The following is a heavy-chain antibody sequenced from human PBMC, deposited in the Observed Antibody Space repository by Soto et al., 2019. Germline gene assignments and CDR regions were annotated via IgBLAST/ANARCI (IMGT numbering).Heavy chain of an antibody. CDR2: IYHSGST. CDR3: ARGDYRGAGFEP. D-gene: IGHD1-26*01. Sequence: TLSLTCAVSGGSISGGGYSWSWIRQPPGKGLEWIGYIYHSGSTYYNPSLKSRVTISVDRSKNQFSLKLSSVTAADTAVYYCARGDYRGAGFEPWGKGTLVTVS. V-gene: IGHV4-30-2*01. CDR1: GGSISGGGYS. J-gene: IGHJ5*02.